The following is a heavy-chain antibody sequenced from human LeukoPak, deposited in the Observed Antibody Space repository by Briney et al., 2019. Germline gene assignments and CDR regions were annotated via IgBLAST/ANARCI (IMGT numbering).Heavy chain of an antibody. CDR1: GYSFTSYW. Sequence: GESLKISCEASGYSFTSYWIGWVRQMPGKGLEWMGIIFPGDSDTRYSPSFQGQVTISADKSISTAYLQWSSLKASDTAMYYCARAYYYDSSGYYCDYWGQGTLVTVSS. CDR2: IFPGDSDT. V-gene: IGHV5-51*01. CDR3: ARAYYYDSSGYYCDY. J-gene: IGHJ4*02. D-gene: IGHD3-22*01.